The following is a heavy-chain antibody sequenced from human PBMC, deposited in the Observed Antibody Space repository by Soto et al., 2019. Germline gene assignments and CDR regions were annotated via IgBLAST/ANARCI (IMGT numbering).Heavy chain of an antibody. CDR1: GYNFTNYW. V-gene: IGHV5-51*01. D-gene: IGHD3-9*01. J-gene: IGHJ5*02. CDR3: ARRLTLPGHLVWFDT. Sequence: PGESPVISCKGFGYNFTNYWIGWGRQIRGKGLEWVGIISPRDSESRYTPPFQGQVTISADKSISTAYQQWSSLRASDTGTYYCARRLTLPGHLVWFDTWGQGTLVTVSS. CDR2: ISPRDSES.